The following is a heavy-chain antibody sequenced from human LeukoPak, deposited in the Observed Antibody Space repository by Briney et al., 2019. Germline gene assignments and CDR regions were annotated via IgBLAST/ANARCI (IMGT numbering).Heavy chain of an antibody. CDR3: ARVERSSSWPTEIDY. CDR1: GYSFTSYW. V-gene: IGHV5-51*01. Sequence: GESLKISCKGSGYSFTSYWIGWVRQMPGKGLEWMGIIYPGDSDTRYSPSFQGQVTISADKSISTAYLQWSSLKASDTAMYYCARVERSSSWPTEIDYWGQGTLVTVSS. J-gene: IGHJ4*02. CDR2: IYPGDSDT. D-gene: IGHD6-13*01.